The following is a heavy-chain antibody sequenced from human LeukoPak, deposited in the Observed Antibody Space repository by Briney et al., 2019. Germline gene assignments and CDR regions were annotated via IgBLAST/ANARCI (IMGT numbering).Heavy chain of an antibody. V-gene: IGHV4-39*07. Sequence: PSETLSLTCTVSGGSISSSSYYWGWIRQPPGKGLEWIGSIYYSGSTYYNPSLKSRVTISVDTSKNQFSLKLSSVTAADTAVYYCARNVLLWFGELSYMDVWGKGTTVTVSS. CDR2: IYYSGST. CDR3: ARNVLLWFGELSYMDV. D-gene: IGHD3-10*01. CDR1: GGSISSSSYY. J-gene: IGHJ6*03.